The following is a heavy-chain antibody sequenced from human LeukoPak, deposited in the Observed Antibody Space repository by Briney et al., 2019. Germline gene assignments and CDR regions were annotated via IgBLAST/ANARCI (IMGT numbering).Heavy chain of an antibody. CDR3: AKNNGWFHLAQ. CDR2: IYKAGDP. J-gene: IGHJ4*02. V-gene: IGHV3-53*01. Sequence: GGSLRLSCAASGFTVSTNYMTWVRQAPGKGLEWVSVIYKAGDPYNADSVKGRFSISRGNTNNALYLQMNSLRVEGTAVYYCAKNNGWFHLAQWGQGTLVTVSS. D-gene: IGHD6-19*01. CDR1: GFTVSTNY.